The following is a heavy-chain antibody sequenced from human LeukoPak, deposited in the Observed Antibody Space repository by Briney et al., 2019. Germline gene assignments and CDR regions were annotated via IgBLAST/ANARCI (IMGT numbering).Heavy chain of an antibody. CDR3: ARDLGYYGSGRRPQGFGDY. D-gene: IGHD3-10*01. Sequence: PGGSLRLSCAASGFTFSSYGMHWVRQAPGKGLEWVAFIRYDGSNKYYADSVKGRFTISRDNSKNTLYLQMNSLRAEDTAVYYCARDLGYYGSGRRPQGFGDYWGQGTLVTVSS. CDR2: IRYDGSNK. CDR1: GFTFSSYG. J-gene: IGHJ4*02. V-gene: IGHV3-30*02.